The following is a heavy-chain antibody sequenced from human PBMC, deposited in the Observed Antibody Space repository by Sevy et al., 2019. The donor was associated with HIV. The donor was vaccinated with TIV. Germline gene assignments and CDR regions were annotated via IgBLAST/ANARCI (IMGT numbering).Heavy chain of an antibody. CDR1: GYTFSDFY. D-gene: IGHD7-27*01. V-gene: IGHV1-2*02. CDR2: INPKDGGT. Sequence: ASVKVSCKASGYTFSDFYIHWVRQAPGQGLEWMGGINPKDGGTKFPQNFRGRVTVTRDTSISTVYLEVTRLTSDDTAVCYCARDGLHWGQFDYWGPGSLVTVSS. CDR3: ARDGLHWGQFDY. J-gene: IGHJ4*02.